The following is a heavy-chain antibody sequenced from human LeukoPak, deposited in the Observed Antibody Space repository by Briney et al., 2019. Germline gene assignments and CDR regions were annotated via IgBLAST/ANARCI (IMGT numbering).Heavy chain of an antibody. Sequence: GGSLRLSCAASGFTFDDYAMHWVRQAPGKGLEWVSGISWNSGSIGYADSVKGRFTISRDNAKNSLYLQMNSLRAEDTALYYCAKDKDFGVDPPYYFDYWGQGTLVAVSS. CDR1: GFTFDDYA. CDR3: AKDKDFGVDPPYYFDY. CDR2: ISWNSGSI. D-gene: IGHD3-3*01. J-gene: IGHJ4*02. V-gene: IGHV3-9*01.